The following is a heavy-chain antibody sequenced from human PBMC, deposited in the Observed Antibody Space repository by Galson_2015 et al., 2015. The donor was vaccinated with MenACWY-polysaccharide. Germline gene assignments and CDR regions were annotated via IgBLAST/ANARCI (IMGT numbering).Heavy chain of an antibody. V-gene: IGHV3-33*01. Sequence: SLRLSCAASGSRFSNSGMHWVRQAPGKGLEWVAVIQYDGSNKVYADSVKGRFTISRYNSKNTVFLEMNTLGVEDTAVYYCAREGRRIVFHACDIWGQGTMVTVSS. J-gene: IGHJ3*02. CDR3: AREGRRIVFHACDI. D-gene: IGHD2/OR15-2a*01. CDR2: IQYDGSNK. CDR1: GSRFSNSG.